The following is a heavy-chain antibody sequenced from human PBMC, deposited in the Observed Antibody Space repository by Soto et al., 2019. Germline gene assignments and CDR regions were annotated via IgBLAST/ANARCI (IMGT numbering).Heavy chain of an antibody. V-gene: IGHV3-7*01. D-gene: IGHD6-19*01. J-gene: IGHJ4*02. CDR2: INPAGNVG. CDR3: AGWGNANY. Sequence: XGSLILSCAAAGVTFNTYWMNWVRHVPGKGLEWVANINPAGNVGTYVDSVKGRFTISRDNAKKSLFLQMNSLRVEDTAVYYCAGWGNANYWGQGIVVTVSS. CDR1: GVTFNTYW.